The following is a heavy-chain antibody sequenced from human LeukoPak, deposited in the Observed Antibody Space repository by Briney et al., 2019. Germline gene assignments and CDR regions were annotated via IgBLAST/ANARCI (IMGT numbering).Heavy chain of an antibody. CDR1: GGSISSYY. D-gene: IGHD6-6*01. V-gene: IGHV4-59*01. Sequence: PSETLSLTXTVSGGSISSYYWSWIRQPPGKGLEWIGYIYYSGSTNYNPSLKSRVTISVDTSKNQFSLKLSSVTAADTAVYYCARGIAARPRWFDPWGQGTLVTVSS. CDR3: ARGIAARPRWFDP. CDR2: IYYSGST. J-gene: IGHJ5*02.